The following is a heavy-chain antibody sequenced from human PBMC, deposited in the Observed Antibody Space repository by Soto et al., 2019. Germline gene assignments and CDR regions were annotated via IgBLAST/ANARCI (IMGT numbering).Heavy chain of an antibody. D-gene: IGHD7-27*01. CDR2: IYYSGST. CDR3: ARDHDPSLTGDVGHYFDY. V-gene: IGHV4-59*01. CDR1: GGSISSYY. Sequence: QVQLQESGPGLVKPSETLSLTCTVSGGSISSYYWSWIRQPPGKGLEWIGYIYYSGSTNYNPSLKSRVTISVDTSKNQFSLKLSSVTAADTAVYYCARDHDPSLTGDVGHYFDYWGQGTLVTVSS. J-gene: IGHJ4*02.